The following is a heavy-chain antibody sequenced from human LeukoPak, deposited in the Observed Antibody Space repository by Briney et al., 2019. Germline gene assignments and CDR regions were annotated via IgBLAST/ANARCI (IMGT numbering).Heavy chain of an antibody. V-gene: IGHV3-21*01. CDR3: ARKRYSSNDAFDI. D-gene: IGHD6-19*01. Sequence: GGSLRLSCAASGFTFSSYSMNWVRQAPGKGLEWVSSISSSSSYIYYADSVKGRFTISRDNAKNSLYLQMNSLRAEDTAVYYCARKRYSSNDAFDIWGRGTMVTVSS. CDR1: GFTFSSYS. CDR2: ISSSSSYI. J-gene: IGHJ3*02.